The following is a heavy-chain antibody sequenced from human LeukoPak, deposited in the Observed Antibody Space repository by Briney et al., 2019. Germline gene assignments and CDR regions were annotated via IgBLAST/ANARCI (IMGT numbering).Heavy chain of an antibody. J-gene: IGHJ4*02. CDR3: ARANYDSTGYYHDPHFDL. CDR1: GFTIITYS. CDR2: ITTVSTYI. Sequence: GGSLRLSCAASGFTIITYSMTWVRQAPGKGLEWVSSITTVSTYIFYADSVKGRFIISRGNAKNSLYLHMNSLRAEDTAVYFCARANYDSTGYYHDPHFDLWGQGTLVTVSS. V-gene: IGHV3-21*06. D-gene: IGHD3-22*01.